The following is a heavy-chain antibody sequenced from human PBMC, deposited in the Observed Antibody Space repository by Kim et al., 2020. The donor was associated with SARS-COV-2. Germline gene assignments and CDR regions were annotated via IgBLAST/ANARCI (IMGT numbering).Heavy chain of an antibody. V-gene: IGHV4-34*01. CDR2: T. J-gene: IGHJ5*02. CDR3: AIEQGGNWFDP. Sequence: TNYNPSLKSRVTISVDTSKNQFSLKLSSVTAADTAVYYCAIEQGGNWFDPWGQGTLVTVSS. D-gene: IGHD3-16*01.